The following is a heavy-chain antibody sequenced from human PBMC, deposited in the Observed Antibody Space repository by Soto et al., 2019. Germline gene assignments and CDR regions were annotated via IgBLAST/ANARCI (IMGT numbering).Heavy chain of an antibody. Sequence: ASVKVSCKASGGTFSSYAISWVRQAPGQGLEWMGGIIPTFGTANYAQKFQGRVTITADKSTSTAYMELSSLRSEDTAVYYCARIGVSSGHESPDFDSWGQGTLVTVSS. D-gene: IGHD3-16*01. V-gene: IGHV1-69*06. CDR1: GGTFSSYA. CDR2: IIPTFGTA. J-gene: IGHJ4*02. CDR3: ARIGVSSGHESPDFDS.